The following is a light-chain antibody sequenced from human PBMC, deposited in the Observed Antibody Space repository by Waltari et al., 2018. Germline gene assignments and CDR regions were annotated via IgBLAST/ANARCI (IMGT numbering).Light chain of an antibody. V-gene: IGKV3-20*01. CDR2: DAS. CDR1: QNIRSNC. Sequence: EIVLTQSPGTLSLSPGERATLSCRASQNIRSNCLAWCQQKPGQAPRPLIYDASTRATGIPDRFSGSGSGTDFTLTINRLEPEDFAVYYCQQYGSSPFIFGPGTKVDIK. CDR3: QQYGSSPFI. J-gene: IGKJ3*01.